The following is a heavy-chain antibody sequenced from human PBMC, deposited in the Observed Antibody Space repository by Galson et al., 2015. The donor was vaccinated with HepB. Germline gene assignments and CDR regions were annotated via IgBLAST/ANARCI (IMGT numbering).Heavy chain of an antibody. CDR3: TTERIVGATHPDY. Sequence: SLRLSCAASGFTFSNAWMSWVRQAPGKGLEWVGRIKSKTDGGTTDYAAPVKGRFTISRDDSKNTLYLQMNSLKTEDTAVYYCTTERIVGATHPDYWGQGTLVTVSS. J-gene: IGHJ4*02. V-gene: IGHV3-15*01. CDR1: GFTFSNAW. D-gene: IGHD1-26*01. CDR2: IKSKTDGGTT.